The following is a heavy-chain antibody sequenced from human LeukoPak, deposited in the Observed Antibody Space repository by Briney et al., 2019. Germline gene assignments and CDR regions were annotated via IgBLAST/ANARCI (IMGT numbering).Heavy chain of an antibody. V-gene: IGHV3-23*01. Sequence: PGGSLILSCAASGFTFNIYAMSWVRQAPGKGLEWVSTIDYRGDATHYPDSVKGRFTISRDNAKNSLYLQMNSLRAEDTAVYYCARDSQRYYYDSSGYPVDYWGQGTLVTVSS. CDR3: ARDSQRYYYDSSGYPVDY. D-gene: IGHD3-22*01. J-gene: IGHJ4*02. CDR2: IDYRGDAT. CDR1: GFTFNIYA.